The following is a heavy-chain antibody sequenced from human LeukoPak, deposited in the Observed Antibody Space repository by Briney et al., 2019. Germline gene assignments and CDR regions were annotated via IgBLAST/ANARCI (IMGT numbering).Heavy chain of an antibody. V-gene: IGHV4-38-2*02. CDR1: GYSISGGYY. D-gene: IGHD6-6*01. J-gene: IGHJ6*03. Sequence: SETLSLTCTVSGYSISGGYYWGWIRQPPGKGLEWIGSIYHSGSTYYNPSLKSRVTISVDTSKNQFSLKLSSVTAADTAVYYCARVRYSSSVLYYMDVWGKGTTVTVSS. CDR2: IYHSGST. CDR3: ARVRYSSSVLYYMDV.